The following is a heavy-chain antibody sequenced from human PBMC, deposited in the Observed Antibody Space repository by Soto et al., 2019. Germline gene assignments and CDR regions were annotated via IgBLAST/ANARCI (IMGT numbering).Heavy chain of an antibody. CDR1: GGSISSSNW. CDR2: IYHTGST. CDR3: ARGRNYYDSSGYPPHWFDP. J-gene: IGHJ5*02. D-gene: IGHD3-22*01. V-gene: IGHV4-4*02. Sequence: SQTLSLTCAVSGGSISSSNWWSWVRQPPGKGLEWIGDIYHTGSTNYNPSLKSRVTISVDRSNNQFSLKLSSVTAADTAVYYCARGRNYYDSSGYPPHWFDPWGQGTLVTVSS.